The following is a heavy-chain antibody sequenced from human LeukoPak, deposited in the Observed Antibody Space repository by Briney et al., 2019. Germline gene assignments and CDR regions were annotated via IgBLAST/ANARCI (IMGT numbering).Heavy chain of an antibody. V-gene: IGHV4-59*01. CDR1: GGSISSYY. D-gene: IGHD2-15*01. CDR3: ARVSGGGGTWGWFDP. CDR2: IYYSGRT. Sequence: SETLSLTCSVSGGSISSYYWSWIRQPPGRGLEWIGYIYYSGRTSYNPSLKSRVTISVDTSKNQFSLRLNSVTAADTAVYYCARVSGGGGTWGWFDPWGQGTLVTVSS. J-gene: IGHJ5*02.